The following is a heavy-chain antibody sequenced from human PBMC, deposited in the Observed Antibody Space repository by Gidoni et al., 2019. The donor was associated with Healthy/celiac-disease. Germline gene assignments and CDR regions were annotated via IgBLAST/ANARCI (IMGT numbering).Heavy chain of an antibody. CDR3: ARGGYSGYEVYYYYYMDV. D-gene: IGHD5-12*01. Sequence: QVQLQESGPGLVKPSETLSLTCTVSGGSIRSSYWSWIRQPPGKGLEWIGYIYYSGSTNYNPSLKSRVTISVDTSKNQFSLKLSSVTAADTAVYYCARGGYSGYEVYYYYYMDVWGKGTTVTVSS. V-gene: IGHV4-59*01. CDR2: IYYSGST. J-gene: IGHJ6*03. CDR1: GGSIRSSY.